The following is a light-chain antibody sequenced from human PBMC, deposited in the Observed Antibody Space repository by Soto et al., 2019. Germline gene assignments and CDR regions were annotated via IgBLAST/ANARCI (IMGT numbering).Light chain of an antibody. CDR1: SSDVGSYNL. V-gene: IGLV2-23*01. CDR3: SSYAGDTTSDVV. CDR2: EGS. J-gene: IGLJ2*01. Sequence: QSALTQPASVSGSPGQSITISCTGTSSDVGSYNLVSWYQQHPGKAPKLLIYEGSKRPSGVSNRFSGSKSGSTASLTVSGLQAEAEADYYCSSYAGDTTSDVVFGGGTQLTVL.